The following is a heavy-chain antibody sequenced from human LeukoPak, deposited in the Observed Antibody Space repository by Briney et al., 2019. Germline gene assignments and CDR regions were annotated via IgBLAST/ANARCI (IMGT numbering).Heavy chain of an antibody. D-gene: IGHD2-15*01. Sequence: SETLSLTCTVSGGSISSSSYYWGWIRQPPGKGLEWIGSIYYSGSTYYNPSLKSRVTISVDTSKNQFSLKLSSVTAADTAVYYCARDKGSRDLAFDIWGQGTMVTVSS. CDR2: IYYSGST. J-gene: IGHJ3*02. CDR1: GGSISSSSYY. CDR3: ARDKGSRDLAFDI. V-gene: IGHV4-39*07.